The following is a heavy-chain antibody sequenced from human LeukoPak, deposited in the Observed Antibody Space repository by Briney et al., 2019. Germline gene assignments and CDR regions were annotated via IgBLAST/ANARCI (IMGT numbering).Heavy chain of an antibody. CDR1: GGSFSGYY. CDR2: INHSGST. J-gene: IGHJ3*02. CDR3: ARPKTYYYDSSGYFDAFDI. Sequence: SETLSLTRAVYGGSFSGYYWSWIRQPPGKGLEWIGEINHSGSTNYNPSLKSRVTISVDTSKNQFSLKLSSVTAADTAVYYCARPKTYYYDSSGYFDAFDIWGQGTMVTVSS. V-gene: IGHV4-34*01. D-gene: IGHD3-22*01.